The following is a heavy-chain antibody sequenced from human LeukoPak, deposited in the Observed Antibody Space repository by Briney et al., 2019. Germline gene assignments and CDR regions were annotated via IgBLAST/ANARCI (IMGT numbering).Heavy chain of an antibody. Sequence: GGSRRLSCAASGFTLSIYWMSWVRQAPGKGLEWVANIKQDGSESHYVDSVKGRFTISRDNAKNSLYLQMNSLRAEDTAVYYCAREPRTYYDFWSDMDVWGKGTTVTVSS. D-gene: IGHD3-3*01. V-gene: IGHV3-7*01. CDR1: GFTLSIYW. CDR2: IKQDGSES. J-gene: IGHJ6*03. CDR3: AREPRTYYDFWSDMDV.